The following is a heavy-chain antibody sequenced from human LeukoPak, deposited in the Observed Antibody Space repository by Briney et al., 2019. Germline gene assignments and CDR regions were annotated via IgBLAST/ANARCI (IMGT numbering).Heavy chain of an antibody. CDR2: IFHGGAT. Sequence: SQTLSLTCTVSGGSVSSDGYYWSWIRQPPGKGLEWIAYIFHGGATYYNPSLKSRVTISVDRSKNQFSLKLTSVTAADTAVYYCARYDCSTTSCYPFDIWGQGTMVTVPS. J-gene: IGHJ3*02. D-gene: IGHD2-2*01. CDR3: ARYDCSTTSCYPFDI. V-gene: IGHV4-30-2*01. CDR1: GGSVSSDGYY.